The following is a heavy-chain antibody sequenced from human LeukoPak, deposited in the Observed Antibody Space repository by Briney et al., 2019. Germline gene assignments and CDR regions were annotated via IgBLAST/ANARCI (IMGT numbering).Heavy chain of an antibody. V-gene: IGHV3-66*01. CDR3: ARGGDSSHYGDY. CDR2: IYSGGST. Sequence: GGSLRLSCAASGFTVSSNYMNWVRQAPGKGLEWVSLIYSGGSTHYADSVKGRFTISRDNSKNTLYLQMNSLRAEDTAVYYCARGGDSSHYGDYWGQGTLVTVSS. CDR1: GFTVSSNY. D-gene: IGHD3-22*01. J-gene: IGHJ4*02.